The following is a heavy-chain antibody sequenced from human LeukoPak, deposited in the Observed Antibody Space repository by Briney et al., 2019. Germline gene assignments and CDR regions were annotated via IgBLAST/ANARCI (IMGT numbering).Heavy chain of an antibody. CDR2: IRYDGSNK. V-gene: IGHV3-30*02. CDR1: GFTFSSYG. CDR3: ARSPPLWNGDAFDI. J-gene: IGHJ3*02. D-gene: IGHD1-1*01. Sequence: PGGSLRLSCAASGFTFSSYGMHWVRQAPGKGLEWVAFIRYDGSNKYYADSVKGRFTISRDNSKNTLYLQMNSLRAEDTAVYYCARSPPLWNGDAFDIWGQGTMVTVSS.